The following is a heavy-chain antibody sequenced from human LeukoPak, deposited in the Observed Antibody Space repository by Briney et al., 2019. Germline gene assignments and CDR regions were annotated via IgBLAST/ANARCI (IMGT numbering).Heavy chain of an antibody. Sequence: ASVKVSCKASGYTFTSYAMHWVRQAPGQRLEWMGWINAGNGNTKYSQKFQGRVTITGDTSASTAYMELSSLRSEDTAVYYCARGRCSSTSCYYYGMDVWGQGTTVTVSS. V-gene: IGHV1-3*01. J-gene: IGHJ6*02. CDR3: ARGRCSSTSCYYYGMDV. CDR1: GYTFTSYA. D-gene: IGHD2-2*01. CDR2: INAGNGNT.